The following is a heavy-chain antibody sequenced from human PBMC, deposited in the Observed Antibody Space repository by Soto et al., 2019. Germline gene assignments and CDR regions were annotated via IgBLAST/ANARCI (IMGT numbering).Heavy chain of an antibody. J-gene: IGHJ4*02. V-gene: IGHV3-33*01. CDR1: GFTFSSYG. CDR3: ARDGVVVAATPSLVRFDY. CDR2: IWYDGSNK. D-gene: IGHD2-15*01. Sequence: GGSLRLSCAASGFTFSSYGMHWVRQAPGKGLEWVAVIWYDGSNKYYADSVKGRFTISRDNSKNTLYLQMNSLRAEDTAVYYCARDGVVVAATPSLVRFDYWGQGTLVTVSS.